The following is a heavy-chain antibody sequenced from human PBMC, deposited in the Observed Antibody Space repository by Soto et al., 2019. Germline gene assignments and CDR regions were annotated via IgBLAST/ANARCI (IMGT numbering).Heavy chain of an antibody. J-gene: IGHJ6*02. V-gene: IGHV3-48*02. Sequence: GGSLRLSCAASGFTFSSYSMNWVRQAPGKGLEWVSYISSSSSTIYYADSVKGRFTISRDNAKNSLYLQMNSLRDEDTAVYYCARPRGTMDWYYGMDVWGQGTTVTVSS. CDR2: ISSSSSTI. CDR3: ARPRGTMDWYYGMDV. D-gene: IGHD3-10*01. CDR1: GFTFSSYS.